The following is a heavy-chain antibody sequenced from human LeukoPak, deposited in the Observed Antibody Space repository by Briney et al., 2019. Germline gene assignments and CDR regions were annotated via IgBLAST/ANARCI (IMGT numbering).Heavy chain of an antibody. CDR3: ARRGQLALEAFDI. CDR1: GYYFTTYW. Sequence: GESLKISCKGSGYYFTTYWIGWVRQMPGKGLEWMGIIYPGDSDTRYSPSFQGQVTISADKSISTAYLQWSSLKASDTAMYYCARRGQLALEAFDIWGQGTMVTVSS. J-gene: IGHJ3*02. D-gene: IGHD6-6*01. CDR2: IYPGDSDT. V-gene: IGHV5-51*01.